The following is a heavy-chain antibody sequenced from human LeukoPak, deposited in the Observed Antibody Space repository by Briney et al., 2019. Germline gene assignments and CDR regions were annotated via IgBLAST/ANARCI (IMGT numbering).Heavy chain of an antibody. CDR1: GGPISSSSYY. CDR2: IYYSGST. J-gene: IGHJ4*02. D-gene: IGHD5-12*01. V-gene: IGHV4-39*01. Sequence: KSSETLSLTCTVSGGPISSSSYYWGWIRQPPGKGLECIGSIYYSGSTYYNPSLKSRVTISVDTSKNQFSLKLSSVTAADTAVYYCARQVHSGYDWRGHFDYWGQGTLVTVSS. CDR3: ARQVHSGYDWRGHFDY.